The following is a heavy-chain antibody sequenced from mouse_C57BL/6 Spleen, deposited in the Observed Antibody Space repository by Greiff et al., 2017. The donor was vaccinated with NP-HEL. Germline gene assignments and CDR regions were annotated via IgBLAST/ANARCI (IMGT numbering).Heavy chain of an antibody. D-gene: IGHD1-1*01. Sequence: EVKLVESGAELVKPGASVKLSCTASGFNIKDYYMHWVKQRTEQGLEWIGRIDPEDGETKYAPKFQGKATITADTSSNTAYLQLSSLTSEDTAVYYCASLDYGSSDNAMDYWGQGTSVTVSS. V-gene: IGHV14-2*01. CDR1: GFNIKDYY. CDR2: IDPEDGET. J-gene: IGHJ4*01. CDR3: ASLDYGSSDNAMDY.